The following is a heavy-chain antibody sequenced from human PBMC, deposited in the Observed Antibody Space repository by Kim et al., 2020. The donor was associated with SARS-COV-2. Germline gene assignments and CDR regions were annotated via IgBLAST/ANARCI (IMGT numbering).Heavy chain of an antibody. D-gene: IGHD2-2*01. CDR3: ARYGSSTSLQASYGMDV. CDR2: ISYDGSNK. Sequence: GGSLRLSCAASGFTFSSYAMHWVRQAPGKGLEWVAVISYDGSNKYYADSVKGQFTISRDNSKNTLYLQMNSLRAEDTAVYYCARYGSSTSLQASYGMDVWGQRTTVTVSS. J-gene: IGHJ6*02. V-gene: IGHV3-30*04. CDR1: GFTFSSYA.